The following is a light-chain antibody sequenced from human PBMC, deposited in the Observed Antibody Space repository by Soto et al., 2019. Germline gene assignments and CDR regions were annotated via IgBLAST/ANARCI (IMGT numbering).Light chain of an antibody. J-gene: IGKJ2*01. CDR1: QSVSSSY. Sequence: ELVLTQSPGTLSLSPGERATLSCRASQSVSSSYLAWYQQKPGQAPRHLIYGASSRATGIPDRFSGSGSGTDFTLTISILEPEDFAVYYCQQYGSSPTFGQGTKLEI. CDR2: GAS. CDR3: QQYGSSPT. V-gene: IGKV3-20*01.